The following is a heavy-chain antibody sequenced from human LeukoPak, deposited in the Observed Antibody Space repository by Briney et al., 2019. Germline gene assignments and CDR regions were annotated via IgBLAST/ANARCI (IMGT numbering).Heavy chain of an antibody. J-gene: IGHJ4*02. V-gene: IGHV4-4*02. CDR1: GGSISSSNW. Sequence: PSETLSLTCAVSGGSISSSNWWSWVRQPPGKGLEWIGEIYHSGSTNYNPSLKSRVTISVDKSKNQFSLKLSSVTAADTAVYYCAREGAAVVGLYYFDYWGQGTLVTVSS. D-gene: IGHD6-19*01. CDR3: AREGAAVVGLYYFDY. CDR2: IYHSGST.